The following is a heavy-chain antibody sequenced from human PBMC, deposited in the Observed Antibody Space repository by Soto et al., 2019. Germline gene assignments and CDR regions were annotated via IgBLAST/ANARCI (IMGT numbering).Heavy chain of an antibody. CDR2: IYYSGST. CDR1: GGSISSYY. D-gene: IGHD2-15*01. J-gene: IGHJ4*02. Sequence: PSETLFLTCTVSGGSISSYYWSWIRQPPGKGLEWIGYIYYSGSTNYNPSLKRRVTISVDTSKTQFSLMLSSVTAADTAVYYCAREGGDCSGGSGYREPDYWGQGTLVTVSS. V-gene: IGHV4-59*01. CDR3: AREGGDCSGGSGYREPDY.